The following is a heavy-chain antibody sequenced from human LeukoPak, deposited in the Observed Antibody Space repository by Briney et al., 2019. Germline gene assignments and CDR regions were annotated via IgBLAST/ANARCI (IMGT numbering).Heavy chain of an antibody. V-gene: IGHV3-7*01. J-gene: IGHJ5*02. Sequence: GGSLRLSCAASGFTFSSYWMSWVRQAPGKGLEWVANIKQDGSEKYYVDSVKGRLTISRDNAKNSLYLQMNSLRAEDTAVYYCARDALYYYDSSGLNWFDPWGQGTLVTVSS. CDR1: GFTFSSYW. CDR2: IKQDGSEK. D-gene: IGHD3-22*01. CDR3: ARDALYYYDSSGLNWFDP.